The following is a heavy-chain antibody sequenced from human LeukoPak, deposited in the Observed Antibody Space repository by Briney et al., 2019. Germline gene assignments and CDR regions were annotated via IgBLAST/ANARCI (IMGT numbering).Heavy chain of an antibody. Sequence: SETLPLTCTVSGGSISSYYWSWIRQPAGKGLEWIGRIYTSGSTNYNPSLKSRVTMSVDTSKNQFSLKLSSVTAADTAVYYCARERYSSGWYVWFDPWGQGTLVTVSS. D-gene: IGHD6-19*01. CDR2: IYTSGST. J-gene: IGHJ5*02. V-gene: IGHV4-4*07. CDR1: GGSISSYY. CDR3: ARERYSSGWYVWFDP.